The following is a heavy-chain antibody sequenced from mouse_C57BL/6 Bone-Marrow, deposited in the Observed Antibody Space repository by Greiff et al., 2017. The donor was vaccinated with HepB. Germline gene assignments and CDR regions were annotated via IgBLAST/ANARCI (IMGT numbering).Heavy chain of an antibody. D-gene: IGHD1-1*01. CDR1: GFTFSDFY. J-gene: IGHJ2*01. CDR3: ARDRTVVPFDY. V-gene: IGHV7-1*01. CDR2: SRNKANDYTT. Sequence: EVNLVESGGGLVQSGRSLRLSCATSGFTFSDFYMEWVRQAPGKGLEWIAASRNKANDYTTEYSASVKGRFIVSRDTSQSILYLQMNALRAEDTAIYYCARDRTVVPFDYWGQGTTLTVSS.